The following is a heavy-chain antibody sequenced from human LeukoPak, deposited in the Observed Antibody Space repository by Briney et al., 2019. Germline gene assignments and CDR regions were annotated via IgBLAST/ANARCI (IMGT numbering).Heavy chain of an antibody. CDR3: AAGGGTIDY. CDR1: GYSISSGYS. J-gene: IGHJ4*02. Sequence: SETLSLTCNVSGYSISSGYSWGWIRQPPGKGLEWIGYIYYSGSTNYNPSLKSRVTISVDTSKNQFSLKLSSVTAADTAVYYCAAGGGTIDYWGQGTLVTVSS. CDR2: IYYSGST. D-gene: IGHD3-16*01. V-gene: IGHV4-61*01.